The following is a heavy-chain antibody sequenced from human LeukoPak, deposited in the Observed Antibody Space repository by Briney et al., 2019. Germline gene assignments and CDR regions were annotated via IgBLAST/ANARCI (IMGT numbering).Heavy chain of an antibody. D-gene: IGHD6-19*01. V-gene: IGHV3-21*04. CDR1: GFTFSRYS. Sequence: PGGSLRLSCAASGFTFSRYSMNWVRQAPGKGLEWVSSISSSSSYIYYTDSVKGRFTISRDNSKNTLYLRMNSLRAEDTAIYYCAKRESSGSNYFDYWGQGTLVTVSS. CDR2: ISSSSSYI. J-gene: IGHJ4*02. CDR3: AKRESSGSNYFDY.